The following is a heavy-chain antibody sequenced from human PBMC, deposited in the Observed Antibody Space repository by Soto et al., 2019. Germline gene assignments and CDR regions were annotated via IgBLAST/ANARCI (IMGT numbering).Heavy chain of an antibody. CDR3: ARDLKVAASNSYFYYGMDV. CDR2: ISRSSSNI. J-gene: IGHJ6*02. Sequence: GGSLRLSCASSVFSFINYTMNWVRQAPGKGLDWLSSISRSSSNIFYADSVKGRFTVSRDNANNLLYLQINSLSAEDTAIYYCARDLKVAASNSYFYYGMDVWGQGTTVTVSS. D-gene: IGHD6-19*01. CDR1: VFSFINYT. V-gene: IGHV3-21*01.